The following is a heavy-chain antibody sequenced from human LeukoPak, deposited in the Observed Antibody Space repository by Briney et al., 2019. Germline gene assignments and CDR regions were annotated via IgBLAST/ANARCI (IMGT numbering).Heavy chain of an antibody. J-gene: IGHJ4*02. CDR1: GYTFTGYY. CDR2: INPNSGGT. Sequence: ASVKVSCKASGYTFTGYYMHWVRQAPGQGLEWMGWINPNSGGTNYAQKFQGRVTMTRDTSISTAYMELSRLRSDDTAVYYCARDGGDFWSGYYSGFDYWGQGTLVTVSS. D-gene: IGHD3-3*01. CDR3: ARDGGDFWSGYYSGFDY. V-gene: IGHV1-2*02.